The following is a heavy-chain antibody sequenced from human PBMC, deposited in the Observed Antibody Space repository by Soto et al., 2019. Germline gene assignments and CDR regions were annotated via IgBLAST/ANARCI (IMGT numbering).Heavy chain of an antibody. D-gene: IGHD3-16*01. CDR1: GFSLSTSGMC. Sequence: SGPTLVSPTQTLTLTCTFSGFSLSTSGMCVSWIRQPPGKALEWLALMEWDDNKYYSTSLKTRLTISKGTSENQVVLTMTNMDFVHTAIYYCARSRLRHGLEYYGMDVWGQGTTVTVTS. V-gene: IGHV2-70*01. CDR3: ARSRLRHGLEYYGMDV. CDR2: MEWDDNK. J-gene: IGHJ6*02.